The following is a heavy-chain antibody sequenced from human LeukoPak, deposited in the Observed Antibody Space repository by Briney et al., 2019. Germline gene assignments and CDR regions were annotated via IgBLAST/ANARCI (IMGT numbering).Heavy chain of an antibody. CDR2: MSSSDDGR. CDR3: ARDEAAGNPIGDYYYYYYMDV. Sequence: GGSLRLSCATSGFSFSNYAMSWVRQAPGKGLEWVSAMSSSDDGRYYAASVRGRFTISRDTSRSTLYLQMNSLRAEDTAVYYCARDEAAGNPIGDYYYYYYMDVWGKGTTVTVSS. CDR1: GFSFSNYA. V-gene: IGHV3-23*01. J-gene: IGHJ6*03. D-gene: IGHD6-13*01.